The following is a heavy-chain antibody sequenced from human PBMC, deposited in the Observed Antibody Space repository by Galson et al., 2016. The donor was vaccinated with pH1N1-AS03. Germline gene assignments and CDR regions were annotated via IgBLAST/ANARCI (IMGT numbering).Heavy chain of an antibody. CDR1: GYIFTGFY. D-gene: IGHD2-2*01. CDR2: INTDRGVT. CDR3: ARDPRGPCTSATCPTTYYFGMDV. Sequence: SVKVSCKASGYIFTGFYVHWVRQAPGQGLEWMGWINTDRGVTNYAQKFEAWVTMTRDTSVNTAYMELYGLKSDDTAVYYWARDPRGPCTSATCPTTYYFGMDVWGQGTTVIVSS. V-gene: IGHV1-2*04. J-gene: IGHJ6*02.